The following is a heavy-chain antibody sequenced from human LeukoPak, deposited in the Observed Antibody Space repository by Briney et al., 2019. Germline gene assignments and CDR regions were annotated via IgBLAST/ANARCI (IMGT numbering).Heavy chain of an antibody. V-gene: IGHV3-66*01. Sequence: GGSLRLSCAASGFTVSSNYMSWVRQAPGKGLEWVSVIYSGGSTYYADSVKGRFTISRDNSKNTLYLQMNSLRAEDTAVYYCARGAYGSGSYGDNWFDPWGQGTLVTVSS. D-gene: IGHD3-10*01. J-gene: IGHJ5*02. CDR1: GFTVSSNY. CDR3: ARGAYGSGSYGDNWFDP. CDR2: IYSGGST.